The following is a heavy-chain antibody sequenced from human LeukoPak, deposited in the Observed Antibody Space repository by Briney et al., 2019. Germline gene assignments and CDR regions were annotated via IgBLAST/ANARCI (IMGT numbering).Heavy chain of an antibody. Sequence: TGGSLRLSCAASGFSFSDHYMDWVRQAPGKGLEWVSYISSSGSPIYYADSVEGRFTISRDNAKNSLYLQMNSLRAGDTAVYYCVLRGAVAAADFWGQGTLVTVSS. CDR1: GFSFSDHY. V-gene: IGHV3-11*04. CDR3: VLRGAVAAADF. CDR2: ISSSGSPI. J-gene: IGHJ4*02. D-gene: IGHD6-19*01.